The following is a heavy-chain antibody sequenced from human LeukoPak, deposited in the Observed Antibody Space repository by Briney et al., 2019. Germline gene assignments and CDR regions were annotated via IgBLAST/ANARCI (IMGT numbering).Heavy chain of an antibody. CDR1: GFTSSDYY. J-gene: IGHJ4*02. CDR2: ISSSATYT. CDR3: ARVYGSSWYYFDS. V-gene: IGHV3-11*05. Sequence: GGSLRLSCAASGFTSSDYYMIWIRQAPGKGLEWVSYISSSATYTNSADSVKGRFTISRDNTKNSLYLQMNSLRDEDTAVYYCARVYGSSWYYFDSWGQGTLVTVSS. D-gene: IGHD6-13*01.